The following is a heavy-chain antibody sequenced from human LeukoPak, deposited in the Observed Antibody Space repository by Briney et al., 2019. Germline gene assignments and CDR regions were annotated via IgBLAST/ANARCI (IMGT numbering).Heavy chain of an antibody. CDR2: INHSGST. Sequence: SETLSLTCAVYGGSFSGYYWSWIRQPPGKGLEWIGEINHSGSTNYNPSLKSRVTISVDTSKNQFSLKLSSVTAADTAVYYCARLSGKVLRYFKGAGYMDVWGKGTTVTISS. D-gene: IGHD3-9*01. J-gene: IGHJ6*03. CDR3: ARLSGKVLRYFKGAGYMDV. CDR1: GGSFSGYY. V-gene: IGHV4-34*01.